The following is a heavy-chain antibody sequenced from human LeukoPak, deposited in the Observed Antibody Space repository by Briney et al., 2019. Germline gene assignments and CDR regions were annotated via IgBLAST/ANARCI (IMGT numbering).Heavy chain of an antibody. CDR1: GFTFSDYY. D-gene: IGHD3-10*01. J-gene: IGHJ3*02. CDR3: ARDESPVLLWFGEFPPNAFDI. Sequence: GGSLRLSCAASGFTFSDYYMSWIRQAPGKGLEWVSYISSSGSTIYYADSVKGRFTISRDNAKNSLYLQMNSLRAEDTAVYYCARDESPVLLWFGEFPPNAFDIWGQGTMVTVSS. CDR2: ISSSGSTI. V-gene: IGHV3-11*04.